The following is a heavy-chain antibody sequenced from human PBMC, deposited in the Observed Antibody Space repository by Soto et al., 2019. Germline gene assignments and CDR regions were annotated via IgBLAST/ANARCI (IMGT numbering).Heavy chain of an antibody. CDR2: ISANSYHI. D-gene: IGHD6-19*01. CDR3: ARHYLPVTGRAWWFDP. V-gene: IGHV3-21*01. Sequence: PGGSLRLSCEASGFSLSSYSMNWVRQAPGKGLEWVSSISANSYHIYYADSVRGRFTISRDNAKNSLHLQMNSLTAEDTAVYYCARHYLPVTGRAWWFDPWGQGTQVTVSS. CDR1: GFSLSSYS. J-gene: IGHJ5*02.